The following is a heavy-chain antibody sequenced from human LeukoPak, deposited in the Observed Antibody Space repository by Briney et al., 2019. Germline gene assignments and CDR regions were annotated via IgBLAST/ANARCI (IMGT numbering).Heavy chain of an antibody. CDR2: ISDSGGST. D-gene: IGHD3-22*01. V-gene: IGHV3-64*04. CDR1: GFPFSSYA. J-gene: IGHJ4*02. Sequence: GGSLRLSCSASGFPFSSYAMHWVRQAPGKGLEYVSAISDSGGSTYYADSVKGRFTISRDNSKNTLYLQMNSLRAEDTAVYYCARDRGYYYDSSGYLRVYWGQGTLVTVSS. CDR3: ARDRGYYYDSSGYLRVY.